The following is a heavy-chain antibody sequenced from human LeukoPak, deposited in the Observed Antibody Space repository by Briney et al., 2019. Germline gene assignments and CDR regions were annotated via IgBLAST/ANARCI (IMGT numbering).Heavy chain of an antibody. Sequence: GGSLRLSCAASGFTFSSYAMSWVRQAPGKGLEWVSAISGSGGSTYYADSVKGRFTISRDNSKNTLYLQMNSLRAEDTAVYYCASSIPYYDFWSGTQDAFDIWGQGTMVTVSS. J-gene: IGHJ3*02. V-gene: IGHV3-23*01. CDR2: ISGSGGST. CDR3: ASSIPYYDFWSGTQDAFDI. CDR1: GFTFSSYA. D-gene: IGHD3-3*01.